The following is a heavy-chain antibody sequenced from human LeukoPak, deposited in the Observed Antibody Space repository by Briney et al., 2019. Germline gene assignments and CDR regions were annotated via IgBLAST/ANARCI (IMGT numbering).Heavy chain of an antibody. CDR1: GGSFSGYY. V-gene: IGHV4-34*01. CDR3: ARGPSSWSNYYYGMDV. J-gene: IGHJ6*02. D-gene: IGHD6-13*01. CDR2: INHSRST. Sequence: PSETLSLTCAVYGGSFSGYYWSWIRQPPGKGLEWIGEINHSRSTNYNPSLKSRVTISVDTSKNQFSLKLSSVTAADTAVYYCARGPSSWSNYYYGMDVWGQGTTVTVSS.